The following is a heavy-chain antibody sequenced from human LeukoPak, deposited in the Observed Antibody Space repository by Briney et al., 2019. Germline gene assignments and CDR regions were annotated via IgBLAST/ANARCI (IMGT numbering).Heavy chain of an antibody. CDR1: GGSISTSSYY. V-gene: IGHV4-39*07. Sequence: SETLSLTCTVSGGSISTSSYYWGWIRQPPGKGLEWIGSIYYSGSTYYNPSLKSRVTISVDTSKNQFSLKLSSVTAADTAVYYCARDALTIFNWFDPWGQGTLVTVSS. CDR2: IYYSGST. CDR3: ARDALTIFNWFDP. D-gene: IGHD3-9*01. J-gene: IGHJ5*02.